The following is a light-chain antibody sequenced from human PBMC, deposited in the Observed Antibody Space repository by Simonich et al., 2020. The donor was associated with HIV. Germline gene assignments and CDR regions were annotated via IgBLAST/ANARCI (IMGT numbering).Light chain of an antibody. Sequence: DIQMTQSPSTLSASVGDRVTITCRASESISNWLAWYQQKPGKAPNLLIYKAFSLESGVPLRFSGSGSGTEFTLTISSLQPDDFATYYCQQYNNYFPTFGQGTKVEIK. V-gene: IGKV1-5*03. CDR1: ESISNW. CDR2: KAF. CDR3: QQYNNYFPT. J-gene: IGKJ1*01.